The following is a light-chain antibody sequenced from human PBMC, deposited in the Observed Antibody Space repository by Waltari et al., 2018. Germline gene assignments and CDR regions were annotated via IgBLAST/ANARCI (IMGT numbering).Light chain of an antibody. CDR1: NIGSTS. CDR2: DDR. V-gene: IGLV3-21*02. J-gene: IGLJ2*01. CDR3: QVLDTSSDVVV. Sequence: SYVLTPPPPVSVAPGQTARITCGGNNIGSTSWHWYQQKSGQAPVLVVYDDRDRPSGIPERFSGSNSGNTATLTISRVEAGDEADYYCQVLDTSSDVVVFGGGTKLTVL.